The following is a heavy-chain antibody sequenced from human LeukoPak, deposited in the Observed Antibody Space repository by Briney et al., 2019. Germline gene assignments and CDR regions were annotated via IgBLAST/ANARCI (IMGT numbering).Heavy chain of an antibody. CDR2: INPSGGST. D-gene: IGHD6-13*01. Sequence: ASVKVSCKASGYTFTSYYMHWVRQAPGQGLEWMGIINPSGGSTSYAQKLQGRVTMTTDTSTSTAYMELRSLRSDDTAVYYCARAQLRSLMAAAGTSGMDVWGQGTTVTVSS. CDR3: ARAQLRSLMAAAGTSGMDV. CDR1: GYTFTSYY. V-gene: IGHV1-46*01. J-gene: IGHJ6*02.